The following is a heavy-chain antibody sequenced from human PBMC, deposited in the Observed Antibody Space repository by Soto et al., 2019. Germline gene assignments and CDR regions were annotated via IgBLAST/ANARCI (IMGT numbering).Heavy chain of an antibody. CDR1: GFTFSSYA. D-gene: IGHD6-19*01. J-gene: IGHJ4*02. V-gene: IGHV3-21*01. CDR3: ARDGDSSGGWYFNGDYFNF. Sequence: PGGSLRLSCAASGFTFSSYAMSWVRQAPGKGLEWVATISGYSGFKYYTEAGKGRFTIPRDNARNSLFLQMNFLDVDDTALYYWARDGDSSGGWYFNGDYFNFWGQGTLVTVSS. CDR2: ISGYSGFK.